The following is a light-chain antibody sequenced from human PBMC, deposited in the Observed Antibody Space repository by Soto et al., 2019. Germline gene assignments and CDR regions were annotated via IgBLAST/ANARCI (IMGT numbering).Light chain of an antibody. J-gene: IGLJ3*02. V-gene: IGLV2-23*01. CDR1: SSDVGSYNL. Sequence: QSALTQPASVSGSPGQSITISCTGTSSDVGSYNLVSWYQQHPGKAPKLMIYEGSKRPSGVSNRLSGSKSGNTASLTISGLQAEDEAYYYCCSYAGSSTWVFGGGTKLTVL. CDR2: EGS. CDR3: CSYAGSSTWV.